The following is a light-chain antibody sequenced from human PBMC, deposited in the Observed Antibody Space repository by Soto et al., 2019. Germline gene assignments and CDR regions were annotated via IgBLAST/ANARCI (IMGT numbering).Light chain of an antibody. V-gene: IGLV2-14*01. CDR2: EVN. Sequence: QSALTQPASVSGSPGQSITISCTGTSSDVGGYNHVSWYQQHPGKAPKLIIYEVNNRPSGISNRFSGSKSGNTASLTISGLQAQDEAEYHCSSYTTSSALLYVFETGTKLTVL. CDR1: SSDVGGYNH. CDR3: SSYTTSSALLYV. J-gene: IGLJ1*01.